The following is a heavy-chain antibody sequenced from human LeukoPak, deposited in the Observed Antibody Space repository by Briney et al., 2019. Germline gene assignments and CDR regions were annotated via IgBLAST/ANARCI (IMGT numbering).Heavy chain of an antibody. CDR1: GYTFTGYY. CDR3: ARDYGGNSFGLYY. J-gene: IGHJ4*02. Sequence: ASVKVSCKASGYTFTGYYMHWVRQAPGQGLEWMGWINPNSGGTNYAQKFQGRVTMTRDTSISTAYMELSRLRSDDTAVYYCARDYGGNSFGLYYWGQGTLVTVSS. V-gene: IGHV1-2*02. D-gene: IGHD4-23*01. CDR2: INPNSGGT.